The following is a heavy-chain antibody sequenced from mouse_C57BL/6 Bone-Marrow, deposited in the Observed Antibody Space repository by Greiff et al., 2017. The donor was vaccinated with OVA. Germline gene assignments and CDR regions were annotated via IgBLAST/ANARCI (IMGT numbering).Heavy chain of an antibody. CDR1: GYSITSGYY. D-gene: IGHD1-1*01. V-gene: IGHV3-6*01. J-gene: IGHJ1*03. CDR2: ISYDGSN. Sequence: EVKLVESGPGLVKPSQSLSLTCSVTGYSITSGYYWNWIRQFPGNKLEWMGYISYDGSNNYNPSLKNRISITRDTSKNQFFLKLNSVTTEDTATYYCAREVCYYYGSSYWYFDVWGTGTTVTVSS. CDR3: AREVCYYYGSSYWYFDV.